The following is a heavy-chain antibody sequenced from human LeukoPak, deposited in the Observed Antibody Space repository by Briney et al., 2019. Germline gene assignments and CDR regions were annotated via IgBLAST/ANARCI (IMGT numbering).Heavy chain of an antibody. J-gene: IGHJ4*02. Sequence: GGSLRLSCAASGFTFSSYEMNWVRQAPGKGLEWVSFISSGSNTIYYADSVKGRFTISRDNAKNSLYLQMNSLRVEDTAVYYCARDWALDSWGQGTLVTVSS. CDR1: GFTFSSYE. D-gene: IGHD1-1*01. CDR3: ARDWALDS. CDR2: ISSGSNTI. V-gene: IGHV3-48*01.